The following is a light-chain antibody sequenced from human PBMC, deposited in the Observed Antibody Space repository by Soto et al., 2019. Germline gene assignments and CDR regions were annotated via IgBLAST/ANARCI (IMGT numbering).Light chain of an antibody. CDR2: TAS. CDR3: QQSYSTPFT. Sequence: DIQMSQSPSSLSASVGDRVSITCRASQSISSYLNWYQQKPGKAPKLLIYTASSLQSGVPSSFSGGGSGTDFTLTISNLQPEDFATYFCQQSYSTPFTFGPGTKVDLK. CDR1: QSISSY. V-gene: IGKV1-39*01. J-gene: IGKJ3*01.